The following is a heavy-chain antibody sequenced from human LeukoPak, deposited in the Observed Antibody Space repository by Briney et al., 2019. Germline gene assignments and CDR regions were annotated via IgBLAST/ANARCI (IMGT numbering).Heavy chain of an antibody. CDR1: GYSFTSYW. J-gene: IGHJ5*02. D-gene: IGHD3-16*02. V-gene: IGHV5-51*01. Sequence: GESLKISCKGSGYSFTSYWIGWVRQMPGKGLEWMGIIYPGDSDTRYSPSFQGQVTISADKSISTAYLQWSSLKASDTAMYYCARPYDYVWGSYPSSPFDPWGQGTLVTVSS. CDR3: ARPYDYVWGSYPSSPFDP. CDR2: IYPGDSDT.